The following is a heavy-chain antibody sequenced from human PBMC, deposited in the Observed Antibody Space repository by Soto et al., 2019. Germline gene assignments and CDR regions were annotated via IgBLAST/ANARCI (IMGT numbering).Heavy chain of an antibody. Sequence: QITLKESGPTLVKPTQTLTVTCTFSGFSLSTSGAGVGWIRQSPGKAPEWLALISWKDEKRYNPGLKSRLTITKDTSKNQVVHTMTDLDPVDTATYFCAHRYGGNYYRWYFDSWGQGTLVTVSS. V-gene: IGHV2-5*01. CDR3: AHRYGGNYYRWYFDS. J-gene: IGHJ4*02. CDR1: GFSLSTSGAG. CDR2: ISWKDEK. D-gene: IGHD1-26*01.